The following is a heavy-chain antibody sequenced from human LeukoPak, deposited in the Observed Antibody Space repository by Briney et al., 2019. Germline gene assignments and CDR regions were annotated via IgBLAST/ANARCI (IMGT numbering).Heavy chain of an antibody. CDR1: GGTFSSYA. Sequence: SVKVSCKASGGTFSSYAISWVRQAPGQGLEWMGGIIPIFGTANYAQKFQGRVMITADESTSTAYMELSSLRSEDTAVYYCARSLYYYDSSGSPDGYWGQGTLVTVSS. CDR3: ARSLYYYDSSGSPDGY. J-gene: IGHJ4*02. V-gene: IGHV1-69*13. CDR2: IIPIFGTA. D-gene: IGHD3-22*01.